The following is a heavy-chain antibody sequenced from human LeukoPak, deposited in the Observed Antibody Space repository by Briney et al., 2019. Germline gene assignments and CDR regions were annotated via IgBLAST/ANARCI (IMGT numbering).Heavy chain of an antibody. CDR1: GGTFSIYA. J-gene: IGHJ6*02. D-gene: IGHD6-19*01. CDR3: ARGQWQLPHYYYYGMDV. V-gene: IGHV1-69*13. Sequence: SVTVSFTASGGTFSIYAISWVRQAPGQGLEWMGGIIPVFGTANYAQKFQGRVTITADESTSTAYMELSSLRSEDTAVYYCARGQWQLPHYYYYGMDVWGQGTTVPVPS. CDR2: IIPVFGTA.